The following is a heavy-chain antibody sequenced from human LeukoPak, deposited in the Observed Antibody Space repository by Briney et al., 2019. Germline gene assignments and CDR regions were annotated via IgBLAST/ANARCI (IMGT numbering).Heavy chain of an antibody. Sequence: GRSLRLSCAASGFAFSRYGMHWVRQAPGQGVEGGALISHDGTNKNHAASVKGRFTTSRDNSNNTLYLQMNSLRPEDAAVYYCARGPGALDYWGQGTLVTVSS. CDR3: ARGPGALDY. CDR2: ISHDGTNK. J-gene: IGHJ4*02. V-gene: IGHV3-30*03. CDR1: GFAFSRYG. D-gene: IGHD2-2*01.